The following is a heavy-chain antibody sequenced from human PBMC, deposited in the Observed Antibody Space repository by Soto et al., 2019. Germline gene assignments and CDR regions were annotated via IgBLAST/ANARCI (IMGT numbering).Heavy chain of an antibody. J-gene: IGHJ4*02. D-gene: IGHD6-13*01. CDR1: GFTFSSYA. V-gene: IGHV3-23*01. Sequence: GGSLRLSCAASGFTFSSYAMSWVRQAPGKGLEWVSAISGSGGSTYYADSVKGRFTISRDNSKNTLYLQMNSLRAEDTAVYYCAKEGSSWYGAGTYYFDYWGQGTLVTVSS. CDR2: ISGSGGST. CDR3: AKEGSSWYGAGTYYFDY.